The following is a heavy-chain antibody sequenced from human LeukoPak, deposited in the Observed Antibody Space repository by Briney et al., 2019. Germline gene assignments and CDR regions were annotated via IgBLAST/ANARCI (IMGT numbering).Heavy chain of an antibody. J-gene: IGHJ4*02. Sequence: GGSLRLSCAASGFTFSSYAMRWVRQAPGKGLEWVSAISGSGGSTYYADSVKGRFTISRDNSKNTLYLQMNSLRAEDTAVYYCAKSVRVSSSSWVDYWGQGTLVTVSS. V-gene: IGHV3-23*01. CDR2: ISGSGGST. CDR1: GFTFSSYA. D-gene: IGHD6-6*01. CDR3: AKSVRVSSSSWVDY.